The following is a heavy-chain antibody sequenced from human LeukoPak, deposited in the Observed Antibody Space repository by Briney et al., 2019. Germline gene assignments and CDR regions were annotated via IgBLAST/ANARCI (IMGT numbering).Heavy chain of an antibody. J-gene: IGHJ4*02. V-gene: IGHV4-59*01. CDR1: GGSISSYY. Sequence: MPSETLSLTCTVSGGSISSYYWSWIRQPPGKGLEWIGYIYYSGSTNYNPSLKSRVTISVDTSKNQFSLKLSSVTAADTAVYYCARDFGFWSGYSSFDYWGQGTLVTVSS. D-gene: IGHD3-3*01. CDR3: ARDFGFWSGYSSFDY. CDR2: IYYSGST.